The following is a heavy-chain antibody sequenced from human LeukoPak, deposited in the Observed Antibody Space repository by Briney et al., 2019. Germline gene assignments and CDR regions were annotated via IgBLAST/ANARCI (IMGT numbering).Heavy chain of an antibody. CDR2: ISAYNGNT. J-gene: IGHJ4*02. V-gene: IGHV1-18*01. D-gene: IGHD5-18*01. CDR3: ARAKSPDTAMVPFDY. CDR1: GYTFTSYG. Sequence: ASVKVSCKASGYTFTSYGISWVRQAPGQGLEWMGWISAYNGNTNYAQKLQGRVTMTTDTSTSTAYMELRSLRSDDTAVYYCARAKSPDTAMVPFDYWGQGTLVTVSS.